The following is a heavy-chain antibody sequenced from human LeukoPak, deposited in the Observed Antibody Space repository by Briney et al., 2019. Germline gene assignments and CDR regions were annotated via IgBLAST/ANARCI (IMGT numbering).Heavy chain of an antibody. J-gene: IGHJ4*02. CDR1: GFTFTTYW. Sequence: TGGSLRLSCAASGFTFTTYWMNWGRQAPGKGLEWVANIKQDGSEQYYVDSVKGRFTISRDNAKNLLYLHMNNLRAEDTAVYYCAKQSYSSDFDYWGQGTLVTVSS. CDR3: AKQSYSSDFDY. D-gene: IGHD1-26*01. V-gene: IGHV3-7*01. CDR2: IKQDGSEQ.